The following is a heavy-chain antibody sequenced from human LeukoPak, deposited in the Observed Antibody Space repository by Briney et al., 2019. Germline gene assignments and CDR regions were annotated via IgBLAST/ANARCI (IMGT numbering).Heavy chain of an antibody. CDR2: ISGSGGST. D-gene: IGHD3-10*01. CDR3: AKDLLLWFGELFFDY. CDR1: GFTFSSYA. V-gene: IGHV3-23*01. Sequence: GGSLRLSCAASGFTFSSYAMSWVRRAPGKGREWVSAISGSGGSTYYADSVKGRFTISRDNSKNTLYLQMNSLRAEDTAVYYCAKDLLLWFGELFFDYWGQGTLVTVSS. J-gene: IGHJ4*02.